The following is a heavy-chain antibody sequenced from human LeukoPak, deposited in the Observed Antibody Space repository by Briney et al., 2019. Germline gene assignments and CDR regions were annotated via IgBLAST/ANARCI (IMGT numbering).Heavy chain of an antibody. V-gene: IGHV3-33*01. CDR1: GFTFRNYG. Sequence: PGGSLSLSCAASGFTFRNYGMHWVRQAPGKGLEWVAVIWYDGSNKYYGDSVKGRFTISRDNSKSTMYLQMNSVTAEDTAVYYCARGLLDRSGYFKDWGQGPLVTVSS. D-gene: IGHD3-22*01. CDR2: IWYDGSNK. CDR3: ARGLLDRSGYFKD. J-gene: IGHJ4*02.